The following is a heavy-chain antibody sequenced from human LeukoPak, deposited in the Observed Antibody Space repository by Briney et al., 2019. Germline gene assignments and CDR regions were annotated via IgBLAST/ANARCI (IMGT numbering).Heavy chain of an antibody. J-gene: IGHJ4*02. V-gene: IGHV3-7*01. CDR2: INQDGTEK. CDR1: GFTFNSHW. Sequence: PGGSLRLSCATSGFTFNSHWMNWVRQAPGKGLEWVATINQDGTEKYSVDSVKGRFTISRDNAKNSLYLQMNSLRVDDTAVYYCARDHTVDGLVFDYWGQGALVTASS. D-gene: IGHD6-19*01. CDR3: ARDHTVDGLVFDY.